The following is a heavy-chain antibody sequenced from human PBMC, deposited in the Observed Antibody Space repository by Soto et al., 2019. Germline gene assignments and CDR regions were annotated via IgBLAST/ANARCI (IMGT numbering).Heavy chain of an antibody. J-gene: IGHJ6*02. CDR2: ISSSSSYI. Sequence: GALRLSCAASGFTFSSYSMNWVRQAPGKGLEWVSSISSSSSYIYYADSVKGRFTISRDNAKNSLYLQMNSLRAEDTAVCYCASFVGIVATIAGGMDVWGQGTTVTVSS. D-gene: IGHD5-12*01. V-gene: IGHV3-21*01. CDR1: GFTFSSYS. CDR3: ASFVGIVATIAGGMDV.